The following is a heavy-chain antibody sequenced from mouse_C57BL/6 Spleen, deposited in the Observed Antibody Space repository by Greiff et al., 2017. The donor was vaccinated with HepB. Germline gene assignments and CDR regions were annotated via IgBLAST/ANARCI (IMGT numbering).Heavy chain of an antibody. D-gene: IGHD1-1*01. V-gene: IGHV1-59*01. J-gene: IGHJ4*01. Sequence: QVQLKQPGAELVRPGTSVKLSCKASGYTFTSYWMHWVKQRPGQGLEWIGVIDPSDSYTNYNQKFKGKATLTVDTSSSTAYMQLSSLTSEDSAVYYCARYYGSSPHYYAMDYWGQGTSVTVSS. CDR2: IDPSDSYT. CDR3: ARYYGSSPHYYAMDY. CDR1: GYTFTSYW.